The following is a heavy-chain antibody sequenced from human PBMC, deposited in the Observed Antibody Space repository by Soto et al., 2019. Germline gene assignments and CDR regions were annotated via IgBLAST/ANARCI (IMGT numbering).Heavy chain of an antibody. J-gene: IGHJ6*03. D-gene: IGHD4-17*01. CDR3: ARAVGDYVGDYYYFYMDV. Sequence: QVQLQQWGAGLLKPSETLSLTCAVYGGSFSGYHWSWIRQPPGKGLEWIGEINHSGSTNYNPSLKSRVTVTIDTSKNQFSLKLSSVTAAGTAVYYCARAVGDYVGDYYYFYMDVWDTGTTVTVSS. V-gene: IGHV4-34*01. CDR1: GGSFSGYH. CDR2: INHSGST.